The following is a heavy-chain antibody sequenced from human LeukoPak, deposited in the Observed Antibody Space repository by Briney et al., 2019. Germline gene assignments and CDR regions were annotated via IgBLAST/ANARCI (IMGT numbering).Heavy chain of an antibody. CDR3: ARDRSQHYFDY. D-gene: IGHD5-18*01. V-gene: IGHV3-30*03. Sequence: GGSLRLSCAASGFTFSSYGMHWVRQAPGKGLEWVAVISYDGSNKYYADSVKGRFTISRDNAMNTLYLQMNNLRVEDTAVYHCARDRSQHYFDYWGQGALVTVSS. CDR2: ISYDGSNK. J-gene: IGHJ4*02. CDR1: GFTFSSYG.